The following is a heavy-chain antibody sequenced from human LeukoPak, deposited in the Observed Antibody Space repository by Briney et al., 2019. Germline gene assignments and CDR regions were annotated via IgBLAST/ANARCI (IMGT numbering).Heavy chain of an antibody. D-gene: IGHD3-9*01. CDR2: INYSGNT. V-gene: IGHV4-59*01. CDR1: GGSISDYY. CDR3: ASGILTGLDYFDY. J-gene: IGHJ4*02. Sequence: SATLSLTCTVSGGSISDYYWNWIRQPPGKGLEWIGYINYSGNTNYNPSLKSRVIISIDTSKNQLSLRLSSVTAADTAVYYCASGILTGLDYFDYWGQGTLVIVSS.